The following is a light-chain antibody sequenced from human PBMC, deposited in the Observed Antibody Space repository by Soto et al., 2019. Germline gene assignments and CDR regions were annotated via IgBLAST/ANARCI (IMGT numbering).Light chain of an antibody. V-gene: IGLV2-14*01. CDR1: SSDVGGYNY. J-gene: IGLJ2*01. CDR2: EVS. Sequence: QSVLTQPGSVSGSPGQSITISCTGTSSDVGGYNYVSWYQQHPGKAPKLMIYEVSNRPSGVSNRFSGSKSGNTASLTISGLQAEDEADYYCSSYTSSSTVVFGGGTKVTVL. CDR3: SSYTSSSTVV.